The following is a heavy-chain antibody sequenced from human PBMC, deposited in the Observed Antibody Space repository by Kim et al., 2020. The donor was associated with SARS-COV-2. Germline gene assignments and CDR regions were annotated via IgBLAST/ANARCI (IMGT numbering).Heavy chain of an antibody. Sequence: GGSLRLSCAASGFTFSSYWMSWVCQAPGKGLEWVANIKQDGSEKYYVDSVKGRFTISRDNAKNSLYLQMNSLRAEDTAVYYCARDSTGSIFGVVIIPDAFDIWGQGTMVTVSS. CDR1: GFTFSSYW. D-gene: IGHD3-3*01. V-gene: IGHV3-7*01. J-gene: IGHJ3*02. CDR2: IKQDGSEK. CDR3: ARDSTGSIFGVVIIPDAFDI.